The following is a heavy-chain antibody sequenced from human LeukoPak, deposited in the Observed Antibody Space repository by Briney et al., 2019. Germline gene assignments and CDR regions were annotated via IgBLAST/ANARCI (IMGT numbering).Heavy chain of an antibody. D-gene: IGHD6-19*01. CDR1: GFTFSSYW. Sequence: GGSLRLSCAASGFTFSSYWMHWVRQAPGKGLVWVSRINSDGSSTSYADSVKGRFTISRDNAKNTLYLQMNSLRAEDTAVYYCARPGSGWTGYYYHYMDVWGKGTTVTVSS. CDR2: INSDGSST. J-gene: IGHJ6*03. CDR3: ARPGSGWTGYYYHYMDV. V-gene: IGHV3-74*01.